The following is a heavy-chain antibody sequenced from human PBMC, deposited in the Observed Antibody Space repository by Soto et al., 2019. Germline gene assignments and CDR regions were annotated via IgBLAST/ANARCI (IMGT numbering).Heavy chain of an antibody. Sequence: EVQLVESGGGLVQPGRSLRLSCAASGFTFDDYAMHWVRQAPGKGLEWVSGISGSGDNTYYADSVKGRFTISRDNSKNTLYLQMNSLRAEDTAVYYCATLGYWGQGTLVTVSS. CDR2: ISGSGDNT. V-gene: IGHV3-23*04. CDR3: ATLGY. J-gene: IGHJ4*02. CDR1: GFTFDDYA.